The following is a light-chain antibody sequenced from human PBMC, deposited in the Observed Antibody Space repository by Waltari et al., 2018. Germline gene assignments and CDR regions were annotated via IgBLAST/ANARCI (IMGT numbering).Light chain of an antibody. CDR2: YTSDSSN. CDR3: MILHNNAVV. J-gene: IGLJ3*02. Sequence: PGRPPQFLGKYTSDSSNERGSGVPSRFSGSRDTSANAGILLISGLQSEDEADYYCMILHNNAVVFGGGTTLTVL. V-gene: IGLV5-45*01.